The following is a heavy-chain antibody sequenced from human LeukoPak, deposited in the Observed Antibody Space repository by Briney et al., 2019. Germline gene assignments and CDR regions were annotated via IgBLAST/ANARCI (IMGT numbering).Heavy chain of an antibody. J-gene: IGHJ4*02. V-gene: IGHV3-7*01. Sequence: GGSLRVSCAASGFTFSNYWMSWVRQAPGKGLEWVANIKQDGGENYYVDSVKGRFTISRDNAKNSLYLQMNSLRTEDTAVYYCARTWIQLWPPDYWGQGTLVTVSS. CDR3: ARTWIQLWPPDY. CDR1: GFTFSNYW. D-gene: IGHD5-18*01. CDR2: IKQDGGEN.